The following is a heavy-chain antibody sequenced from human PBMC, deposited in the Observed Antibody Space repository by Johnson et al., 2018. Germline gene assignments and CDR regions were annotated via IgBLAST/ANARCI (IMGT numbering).Heavy chain of an antibody. Sequence: VQLQESGGGLVQPGGSLRLSCAASGFTFSSYWMFWVRQAPGKGLVWVSRINSDGSGTGYADSVKGLFTISRDNAKNSLFLQMDSLRAEDTAVYYCAREKGDDGAFDIWGQGTMVTVSS. CDR3: AREKGDDGAFDI. J-gene: IGHJ3*02. CDR1: GFTFSSYW. CDR2: INSDGSGT. D-gene: IGHD2-21*02. V-gene: IGHV3-74*01.